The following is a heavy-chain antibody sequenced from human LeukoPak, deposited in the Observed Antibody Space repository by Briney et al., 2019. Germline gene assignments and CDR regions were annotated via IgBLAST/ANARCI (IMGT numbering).Heavy chain of an antibody. CDR1: GFTFNTYG. D-gene: IGHD3-3*01. CDR2: TRYDGSNK. J-gene: IGHJ4*02. CDR3: ATSDYGSRSGGY. V-gene: IGHV3-30*02. Sequence: PGGSLRLSCAASGFTFNTYGMHWVRQAPGKGLEWMACTRYDGSNKYYADPVKRRFTISSTNSKHMLSVQMNSQSTENTAVYSCATSDYGSRSGGYWGQGTLVTVSS.